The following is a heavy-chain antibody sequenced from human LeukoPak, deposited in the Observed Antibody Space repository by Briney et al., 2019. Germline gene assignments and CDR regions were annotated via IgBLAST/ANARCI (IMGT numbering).Heavy chain of an antibody. D-gene: IGHD6-13*01. CDR2: ISWNSGSI. Sequence: LRLSCAASGFTFDDYAMHWVRQAPGKGLEGVSGISWNSGSIGYADSVKGRFTISRDNAKNYLYLQMNSLRADDTALYYCAKGGYSSSWYLYYFDYWGQGTLVTVSS. V-gene: IGHV3-9*01. CDR3: AKGGYSSSWYLYYFDY. CDR1: GFTFDDYA. J-gene: IGHJ4*02.